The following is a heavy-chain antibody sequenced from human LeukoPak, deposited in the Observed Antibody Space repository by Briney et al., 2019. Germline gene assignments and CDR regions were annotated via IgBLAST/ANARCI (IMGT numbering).Heavy chain of an antibody. CDR1: GGSISISSYY. J-gene: IGHJ4*02. Sequence: TSETLSLTCTVSGGSISISSYYWGWIRQPPGKGLEWIGSIYYTGRTYYNPSLKSRVTISVDTSKNQFSLKLSSVTAADTAVYYCARGRRVWTYYYDSSGYPKTTFDYWGQGTLVTVSS. D-gene: IGHD3-22*01. CDR3: ARGRRVWTYYYDSSGYPKTTFDY. CDR2: IYYTGRT. V-gene: IGHV4-39*07.